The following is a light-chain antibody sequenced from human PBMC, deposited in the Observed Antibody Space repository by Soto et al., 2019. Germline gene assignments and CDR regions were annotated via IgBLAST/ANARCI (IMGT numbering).Light chain of an antibody. V-gene: IGKV1-33*01. CDR3: QQYENLPT. CDR2: DAS. J-gene: IGKJ5*01. Sequence: DIRVTRAPSSVPASLGDRVTITCQASQNINNYLNWYQQKPGRAPKLLIYDASNLEAGVPSRFRGSGSGTDFTFTISRLQPEDIATYYCQQYENLPTFGQGTRLEIK. CDR1: QNINNY.